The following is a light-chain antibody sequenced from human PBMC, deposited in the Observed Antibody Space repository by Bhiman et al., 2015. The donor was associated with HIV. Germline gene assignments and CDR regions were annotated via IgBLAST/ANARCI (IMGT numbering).Light chain of an antibody. CDR2: NVS. CDR1: SSDIGAFDY. J-gene: IGLJ3*02. CDR3: SSYTTSSTWV. Sequence: QSALTQPASVSGSPGQSITISCTGTSSDIGAFDYVSWYQQHPGKAPKLMISNVSRRPSGVSNRFSGSKSGNTASLTISGLQTEDEADYYCSSYTTSSTWVFGRGTKLTVL. V-gene: IGLV2-14*03.